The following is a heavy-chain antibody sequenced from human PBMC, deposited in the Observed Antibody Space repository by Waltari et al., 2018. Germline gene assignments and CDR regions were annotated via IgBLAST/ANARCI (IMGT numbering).Heavy chain of an antibody. D-gene: IGHD5-18*01. Sequence: QVQLQESGPGLVKPSETQSLTCTVSGGSISSYYWSWIRQPPGKGLEWIGYIYYSGSTNYNPSLKSRVTISVDTSKNQFSLKLSSVTAADTAVYYCARGSPGYDAFDIWGQGTMVTVSS. CDR2: IYYSGST. V-gene: IGHV4-59*01. CDR3: ARGSPGYDAFDI. CDR1: GGSISSYY. J-gene: IGHJ3*02.